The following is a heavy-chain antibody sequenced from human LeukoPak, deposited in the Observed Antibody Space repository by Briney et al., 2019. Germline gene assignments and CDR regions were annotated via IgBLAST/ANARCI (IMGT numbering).Heavy chain of an antibody. Sequence: GGSLRLSCAASGFTDSSNYMSWVRQAPGKGLEWVSVIYSGGSTYYADSVKGRFTISRDNSKNTLYLQMNSLRAEDTAVYYCASERITMVRGVIPYYYMDVWGKGTTVAVSS. D-gene: IGHD3-10*01. CDR3: ASERITMVRGVIPYYYMDV. CDR1: GFTDSSNY. J-gene: IGHJ6*03. CDR2: IYSGGST. V-gene: IGHV3-53*01.